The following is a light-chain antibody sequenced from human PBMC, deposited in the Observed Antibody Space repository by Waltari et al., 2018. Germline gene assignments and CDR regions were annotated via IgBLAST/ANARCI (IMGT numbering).Light chain of an antibody. V-gene: IGLV3-21*04. CDR3: QVWDSSSVHVV. CDR2: DDT. Sequence: SYVLTQPPSVSVAPGKTARITCSGHDLGSKRVHWYQQKPGQAPVLVIFDDTDRPSGIPAQFSGSNSGNTATLTISRVEAGDEADYYCQVWDSSSVHVVFGGGTKLTVL. J-gene: IGLJ2*01. CDR1: DLGSKR.